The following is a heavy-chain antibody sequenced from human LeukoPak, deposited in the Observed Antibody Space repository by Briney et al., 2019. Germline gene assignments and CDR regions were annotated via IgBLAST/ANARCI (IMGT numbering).Heavy chain of an antibody. CDR2: IWYDGSNK. V-gene: IGHV3-33*01. Sequence: PGRSLRLSCAASGFTFSSYGMHWVCQAPGKGLEWVAVIWYDGSNKYYADSVKGRFTISGDNSKNTLYLQMNSLRAEDTAVYYCARDKIAVAALDYWGQGTLVTVSS. J-gene: IGHJ4*02. D-gene: IGHD6-19*01. CDR3: ARDKIAVAALDY. CDR1: GFTFSSYG.